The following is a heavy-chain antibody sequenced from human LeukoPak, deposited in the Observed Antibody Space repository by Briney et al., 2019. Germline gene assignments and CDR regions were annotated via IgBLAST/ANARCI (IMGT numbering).Heavy chain of an antibody. V-gene: IGHV3-23*01. CDR3: AKDYARGGCSLAHCNPIDC. CDR1: GFTFSTFA. J-gene: IGHJ4*02. Sequence: PGGSLRLSCAASGFTFSTFAMSWVRQAPGKGLEWVSTFSPDGIHYADSVKGRFAISRDDSMSTLFLQMNSLRAEDTAIYYCAKDYARGGCSLAHCNPIDCWGQGTLVTVSS. D-gene: IGHD2-15*01. CDR2: FSPDGI.